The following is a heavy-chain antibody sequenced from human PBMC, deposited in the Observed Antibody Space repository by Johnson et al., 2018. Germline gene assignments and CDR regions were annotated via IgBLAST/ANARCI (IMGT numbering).Heavy chain of an antibody. J-gene: IGHJ3*02. CDR1: GFTFSSYW. CDR2: IKQDGSEK. V-gene: IGHV3-7*01. CDR3: ARWGYYSDSSGFYHGAFDI. Sequence: VQLQESGGGVVQPGRSLRLSCAASGFTFSSYWMSWVRQAPGKGLEWVANIKQDGSEKYYVDSVKGRFTISRANAKNALYLQMNSLRAEDTAVYYCARWGYYSDSSGFYHGAFDIWGQGTMVTVSS. D-gene: IGHD3-22*01.